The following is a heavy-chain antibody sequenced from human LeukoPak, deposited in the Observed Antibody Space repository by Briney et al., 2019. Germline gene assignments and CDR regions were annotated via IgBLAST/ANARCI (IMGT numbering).Heavy chain of an antibody. J-gene: IGHJ5*02. V-gene: IGHV3-23*01. CDR2: ISGSGGST. D-gene: IGHD2-15*01. CDR3: AKVAIVVVVAATDWFDP. Sequence: GGSLRLSCAASGFTFSSYAMSWVRQAPGKGLEWVSAISGSGGSTYYADPVKGRFTISRDNSKNTLYLQMNSLRAEDTAVYYCAKVAIVVVVAATDWFDPWGQGTLVTVSS. CDR1: GFTFSSYA.